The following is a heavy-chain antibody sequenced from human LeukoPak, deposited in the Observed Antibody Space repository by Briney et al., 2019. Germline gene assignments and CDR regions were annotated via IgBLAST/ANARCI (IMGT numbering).Heavy chain of an antibody. Sequence: PGGSLSLSCAASGFTFSTYAMTWVRQAPGKGLEWVSTITGSGGGTYYADSVKGRFTISRDNSKNTLYLQMDSLRAEDTAVYYCAKTSKWSLYYFDYWGQGTLVTVSS. CDR2: ITGSGGGT. CDR3: AKTSKWSLYYFDY. D-gene: IGHD2-15*01. V-gene: IGHV3-23*01. J-gene: IGHJ4*02. CDR1: GFTFSTYA.